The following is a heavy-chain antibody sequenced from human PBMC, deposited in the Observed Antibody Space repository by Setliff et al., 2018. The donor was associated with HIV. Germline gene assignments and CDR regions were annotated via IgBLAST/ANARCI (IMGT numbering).Heavy chain of an antibody. D-gene: IGHD3-22*01. CDR1: GASIRGHY. J-gene: IGHJ3*02. CDR2: IYYSGNT. V-gene: IGHV4-59*08. Sequence: TLSLPCSVSGASIRGHYWSWIRQSPGKGLEWIGNIYYSGNTNYNPSFKSRVTISVDTSKNQFSLRVNSVTAADTAVYYCARSLVPSGYYYGRHAFDIWGQGTKVTVSS. CDR3: ARSLVPSGYYYGRHAFDI.